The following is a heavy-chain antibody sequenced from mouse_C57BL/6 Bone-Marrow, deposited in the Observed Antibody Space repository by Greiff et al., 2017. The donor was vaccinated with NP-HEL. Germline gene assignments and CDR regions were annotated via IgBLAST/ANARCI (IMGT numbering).Heavy chain of an antibody. CDR1: GFSLTSYG. V-gene: IGHV2-5*01. Sequence: VQLVESGPGLVQPSQSLSITCTVSGFSLTSYGVHWVRQSPGKGLEWLGVIWRGGSTDYNAAFMSRLSITKDNSKSQVFFKMNSLQADDTAIYYCAKKGKTGTRAMDYWGQGTSVTVSS. D-gene: IGHD4-1*01. CDR3: AKKGKTGTRAMDY. CDR2: IWRGGST. J-gene: IGHJ4*01.